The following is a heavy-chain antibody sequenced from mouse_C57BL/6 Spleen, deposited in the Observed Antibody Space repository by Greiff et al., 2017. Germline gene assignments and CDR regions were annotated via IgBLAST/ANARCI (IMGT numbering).Heavy chain of an antibody. D-gene: IGHD2-5*01. J-gene: IGHJ1*03. CDR1: GYTFTDHT. CDR2: IYPRDGST. V-gene: IGHV1-78*01. CDR3: ARKGAYYSNPRYFDV. Sequence: QVQLQQSDAELVKPGASVKISCKVSGYTFTDHTIHWMKQRPEQGLEWIGYIYPRDGSTKYNEKFKGKATLTADKSSSTAYMQLNSLTSEDSAVYFCARKGAYYSNPRYFDVWGTGTTVTVSS.